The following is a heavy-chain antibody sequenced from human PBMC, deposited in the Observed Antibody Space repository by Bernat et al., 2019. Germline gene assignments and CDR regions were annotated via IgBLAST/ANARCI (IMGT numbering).Heavy chain of an antibody. Sequence: QVQLVESGGGVVQPGRSLRLSCAASGFTFSNYGMHWVRQAPGKGLEWVAVIWHDGSRKTYAASVKARFPIPGDTPENMLYLQMNSLPAEDTAVYYCAGDGELGVGIYYLDCGGRETRVPVSS. V-gene: IGHV3-33*01. CDR1: GFTFSNYG. D-gene: IGHD3-10*01. CDR2: IWHDGSRK. CDR3: AGDGELGVGIYYLDC. J-gene: IGHJ4*02.